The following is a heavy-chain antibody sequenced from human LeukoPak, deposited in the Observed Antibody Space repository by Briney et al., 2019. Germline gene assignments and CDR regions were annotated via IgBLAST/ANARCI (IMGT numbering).Heavy chain of an antibody. J-gene: IGHJ4*02. V-gene: IGHV3-23*01. D-gene: IGHD5-24*01. CDR3: AKSLRRALYLHFDY. Sequence: GALRLSCAASGFTFSSYAMSWVRQAPGEGLEWVSGISGSGDNTYYADSVKGRFTISRDNSKNTLYVQMNSLRAEDTAVYYCAKSLRRALYLHFDYWGQGTLVTVSS. CDR2: ISGSGDNT. CDR1: GFTFSSYA.